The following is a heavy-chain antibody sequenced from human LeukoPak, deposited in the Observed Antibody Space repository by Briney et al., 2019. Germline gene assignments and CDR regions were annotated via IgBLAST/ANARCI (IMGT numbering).Heavy chain of an antibody. Sequence: PGGSLRLSCAASGFTFSSYGMHWVRQAPGKGLEWVAVISYDGSNKYYADSVKGRFTISRDNSKNTLYLQMNSLRAEDTAVYYCAKPRGNYYDSSGYAIDYWGQGTLVTVSS. CDR1: GFTFSSYG. V-gene: IGHV3-30*18. J-gene: IGHJ4*02. CDR3: AKPRGNYYDSSGYAIDY. CDR2: ISYDGSNK. D-gene: IGHD3-22*01.